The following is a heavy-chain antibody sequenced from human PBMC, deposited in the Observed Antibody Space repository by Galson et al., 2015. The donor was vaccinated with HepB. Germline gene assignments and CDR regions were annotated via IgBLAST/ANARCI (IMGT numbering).Heavy chain of an antibody. Sequence: SLRLSCAASGFTFSSYWMSWVRQAPGKGLEWVANIKQDGSEKYYVDSVKGRFTISRDNAKNSLYLQMNSLRAEDTAVYYCARGLNTHYYDSSGPRGGMDVWGQGTTVTVSS. J-gene: IGHJ6*02. CDR1: GFTFSSYW. CDR2: IKQDGSEK. V-gene: IGHV3-7*03. D-gene: IGHD3-22*01. CDR3: ARGLNTHYYDSSGPRGGMDV.